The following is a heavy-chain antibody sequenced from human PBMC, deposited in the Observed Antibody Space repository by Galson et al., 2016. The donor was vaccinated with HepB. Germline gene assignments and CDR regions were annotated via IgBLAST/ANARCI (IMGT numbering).Heavy chain of an antibody. CDR3: AGPQSSAYFPFDP. CDR2: ISSTSISI. CDR1: GFTFSNYA. J-gene: IGHJ5*02. Sequence: SLRLSCAASGFTFSNYAMNWVRQAPGKGLEWVSSISSTSISIYYADSVKGRFTISRDNSKNTLYLQMTNQRADDTAVYYCAGPQSSAYFPFDPWGHGTLVTLPS. D-gene: IGHD6-19*01. V-gene: IGHV3-21*04.